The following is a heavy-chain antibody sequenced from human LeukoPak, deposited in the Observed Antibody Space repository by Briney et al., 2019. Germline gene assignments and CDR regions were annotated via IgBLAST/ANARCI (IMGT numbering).Heavy chain of an antibody. Sequence: PSETLSLTCTVSGGSISNSSYFWGWIRQPPGTGLHWIGSTYYSGNTYYNPSLKTRVTISVDTSTNQFSLRLTSVTAADTAVYYCARHPRVVTTAYGAFDVWGQGTMVTVSS. J-gene: IGHJ3*01. V-gene: IGHV4-39*01. D-gene: IGHD3-3*01. CDR3: ARHPRVVTTAYGAFDV. CDR2: TYYSGNT. CDR1: GGSISNSSYF.